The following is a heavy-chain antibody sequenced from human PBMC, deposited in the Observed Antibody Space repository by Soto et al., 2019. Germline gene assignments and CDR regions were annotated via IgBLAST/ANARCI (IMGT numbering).Heavy chain of an antibody. CDR3: ARGTWFGELTRYYYYGMDV. Sequence: PSETLSLTCAVYGGSFSGYYWCWIRQPPGKGLEWIGEINHSGSTNYNPSLKSRVTISVDTSKNQFSLKLSSVTAADTAVYYCARGTWFGELTRYYYYGMDVWGQGTTVTVSS. V-gene: IGHV4-34*01. J-gene: IGHJ6*02. D-gene: IGHD3-10*01. CDR2: INHSGST. CDR1: GGSFSGYY.